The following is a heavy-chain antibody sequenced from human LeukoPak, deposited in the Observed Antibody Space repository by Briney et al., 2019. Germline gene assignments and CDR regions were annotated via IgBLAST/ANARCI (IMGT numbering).Heavy chain of an antibody. V-gene: IGHV1-69*13. CDR1: GGTFSSYA. Sequence: SVKVSCKASGGTFSSYAISWVRQAPGQGLEWMGGIIPIFGTANYAQKFQGRVTITADESTSTAYMELSSLRSEDTAVYYCAIVVVVAAEYYWFDPWGQGTLVTVSS. CDR3: AIVVVVAAEYYWFDP. J-gene: IGHJ5*02. CDR2: IIPIFGTA. D-gene: IGHD2-15*01.